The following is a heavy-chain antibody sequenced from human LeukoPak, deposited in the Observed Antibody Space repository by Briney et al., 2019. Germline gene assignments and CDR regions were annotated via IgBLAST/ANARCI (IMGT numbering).Heavy chain of an antibody. Sequence: GGSLRLSCAASGFTFSSYSMNWVRQAPGKGLEWVAGIWYDGSNTYYADSVKGRFTISRDNSKNTLYLQMNSLRAEDTAVYYCARDKLSYWYFDLWGRGTLVTVSS. CDR1: GFTFSSYS. J-gene: IGHJ2*01. CDR3: ARDKLSYWYFDL. CDR2: IWYDGSNT. D-gene: IGHD1-1*01. V-gene: IGHV3-33*08.